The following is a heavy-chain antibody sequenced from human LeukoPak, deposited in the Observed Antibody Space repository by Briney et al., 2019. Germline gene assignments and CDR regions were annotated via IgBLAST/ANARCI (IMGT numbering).Heavy chain of an antibody. Sequence: TGGSLRLSCAASGFTFSNYAMSWVRQAPGKGLEWVSAVSGRDTSTYYTDSVKGRFTISGDNSKNTLYLQMNSLSAEDTAIYYCAKWGDYDVLTGYYDSDYWGQGTLVTVSS. CDR1: GFTFSNYA. J-gene: IGHJ4*02. D-gene: IGHD3-9*01. V-gene: IGHV3-23*01. CDR2: VSGRDTST. CDR3: AKWGDYDVLTGYYDSDY.